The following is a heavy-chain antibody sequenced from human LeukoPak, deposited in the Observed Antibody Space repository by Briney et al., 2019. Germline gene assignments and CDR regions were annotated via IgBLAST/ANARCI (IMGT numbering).Heavy chain of an antibody. CDR2: ISWNSGSI. CDR3: AKDMSAGGAFGY. CDR1: GFTFDDYA. Sequence: GGSLRLSCAASGFTFDDYAMHWVRQAPGKGLEWVSGISWNSGSIGYADSVKGRFTISRDNANNSLYLQMNSLRAEDTALYYCAKDMSAGGAFGYWGQGTLVTVSS. V-gene: IGHV3-9*01. J-gene: IGHJ4*02.